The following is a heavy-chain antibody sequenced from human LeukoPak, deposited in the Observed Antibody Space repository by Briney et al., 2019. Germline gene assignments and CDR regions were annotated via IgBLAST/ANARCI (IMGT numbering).Heavy chain of an antibody. Sequence: SETLSLTCTVSGGSISSYYWSWIRQPPGKGLEWIGYIYYSGSTNYNPSLKSRVTISVVTSKNQFSLKLSSVTAADTAVYYCARRKGDYYDSSGYYPFDYGGQGTLVTVSS. CDR2: IYYSGST. CDR1: GGSISSYY. V-gene: IGHV4-59*08. D-gene: IGHD3-22*01. J-gene: IGHJ4*02. CDR3: ARRKGDYYDSSGYYPFDY.